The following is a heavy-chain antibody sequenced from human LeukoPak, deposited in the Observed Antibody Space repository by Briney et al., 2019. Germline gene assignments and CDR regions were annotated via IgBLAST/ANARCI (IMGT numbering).Heavy chain of an antibody. CDR3: ASGLRAEVPTALDS. V-gene: IGHV1-69*05. CDR2: IIPIFGTT. J-gene: IGHJ4*02. CDR1: GGTFSHYG. Sequence: ASVKVSCKASGGTFSHYGITWVRQAPGQGLEWMGGIIPIFGTTNNAQKFQDRVTFTTDDSTSTAYMELSSLRSEDTAVYYCASGLRAEVPTALDSWGQGTLVTVSS. D-gene: IGHD2-2*01.